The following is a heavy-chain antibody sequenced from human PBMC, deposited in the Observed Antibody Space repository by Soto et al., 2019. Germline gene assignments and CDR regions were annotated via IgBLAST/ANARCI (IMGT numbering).Heavy chain of an antibody. CDR3: AAFFYCSGGSCYPGDAFDI. Sequence: QMQLVQSGPEVKKPGTSVKVSCKASGFTFTSSAMQWVRQARGQRLEWIGWIVVGSGNTNYAQKYQERVTITRDMSTSTAYMELSSLRSEDTAVYYCAAFFYCSGGSCYPGDAFDIWGQGTMVTVSS. J-gene: IGHJ3*02. D-gene: IGHD2-15*01. CDR1: GFTFTSSA. CDR2: IVVGSGNT. V-gene: IGHV1-58*02.